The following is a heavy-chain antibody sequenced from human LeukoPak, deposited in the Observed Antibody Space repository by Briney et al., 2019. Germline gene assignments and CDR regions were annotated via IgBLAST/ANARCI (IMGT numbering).Heavy chain of an antibody. J-gene: IGHJ5*02. V-gene: IGHV3-73*01. CDR3: TRDSGTYNWFDP. D-gene: IGHD1-26*01. CDR2: MDKETNLYAT. Sequence: GGPLRLSCVASGFTFSDSAIHWVRQSSWKGLEWIGHMDKETNLYATALAASVKGRFTVSRDDSKNTAYLHMNSLKTEDTALYYCTRDSGTYNWFDPWGQGTLVTVSS. CDR1: GFTFSDSA.